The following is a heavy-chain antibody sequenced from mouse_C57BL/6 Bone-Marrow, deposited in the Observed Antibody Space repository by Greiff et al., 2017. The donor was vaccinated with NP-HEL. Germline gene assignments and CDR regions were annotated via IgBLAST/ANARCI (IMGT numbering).Heavy chain of an antibody. J-gene: IGHJ4*01. Sequence: VQLQQSGPELVKPGASVKISCKASGYAFSSSWMNWVKQRPGKGLEWIGRIYPGDGDTNYNGKFKGKATLTADKSSSTAYIQLSSLTSEDSAVYFCAIYYYGSSYAHRDWGQGTSVTVAS. CDR2: IYPGDGDT. CDR1: GYAFSSSW. CDR3: AIYYYGSSYAHRD. D-gene: IGHD1-1*01. V-gene: IGHV1-82*01.